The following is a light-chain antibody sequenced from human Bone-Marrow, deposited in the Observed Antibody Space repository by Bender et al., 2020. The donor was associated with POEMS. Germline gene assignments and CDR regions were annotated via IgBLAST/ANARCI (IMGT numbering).Light chain of an antibody. CDR3: SSYAGSNNVV. CDR2: EVS. V-gene: IGLV2-8*01. Sequence: QSALSQPASVSGSPGQSITISCAGTSSDVGSYDLVSWYQQHPGKAPKLMIYEVSKRPSGVPDRFSGSKSGNTASLTVSWLQAEDEADYYCSSYAGSNNVVFGGGTKLTVL. CDR1: SSDVGSYDL. J-gene: IGLJ2*01.